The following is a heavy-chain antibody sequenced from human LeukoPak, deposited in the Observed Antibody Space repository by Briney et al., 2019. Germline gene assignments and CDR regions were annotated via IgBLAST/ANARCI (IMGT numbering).Heavy chain of an antibody. CDR1: GGSFSGYY. J-gene: IGHJ5*02. CDR2: INHSGST. Sequence: KPSETLSLTCAVYGGSFSGYYWSWIRQPPGKGLEWIGEINHSGSTNYNPSLKSRVTISVDTSKNQFSLKLSSVTAADTAVYYCARSYVHYYGSGSYLNWLDPWGQGTLVTVSS. CDR3: ARSYVHYYGSGSYLNWLDP. D-gene: IGHD3-10*01. V-gene: IGHV4-34*01.